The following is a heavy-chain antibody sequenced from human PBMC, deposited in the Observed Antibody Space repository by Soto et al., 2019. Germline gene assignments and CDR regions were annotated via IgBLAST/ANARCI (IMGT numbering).Heavy chain of an antibody. J-gene: IGHJ6*02. D-gene: IGHD2-2*01. CDR1: GGTFSSYA. Sequence: SVKVSCKASGGTFSSYAISWVRQAPGQGLEWMGGIIPIFGTANYAQKFQGRVTITADESTSTAYMELSSLRSEDTAVYYCARNEVVPAAMTGYYGMDVWGQGTTVTVSS. CDR2: IIPIFGTA. CDR3: ARNEVVPAAMTGYYGMDV. V-gene: IGHV1-69*13.